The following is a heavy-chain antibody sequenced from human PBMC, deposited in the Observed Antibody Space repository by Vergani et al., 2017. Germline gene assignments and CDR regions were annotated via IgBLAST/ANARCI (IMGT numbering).Heavy chain of an antibody. CDR2: SKSTFDRGTT. V-gene: IGHV3-15*07. D-gene: IGHD2-15*01. J-gene: IGHJ6*02. CDR1: GFSFRNAW. Sequence: EVQLVESGGGIVKPGGSLRLSCVASGFSFRNAWMNWVRRTPGKGLEWVGRSKSTFDRGTTDYAAAVKGRFTISRDDSKNTLFLQMNGLKTEDIGVYYCTTDPRYCSDGSCYWLRDHHYYGMDVWGQGTTVTVSS. CDR3: TTDPRYCSDGSCYWLRDHHYYGMDV.